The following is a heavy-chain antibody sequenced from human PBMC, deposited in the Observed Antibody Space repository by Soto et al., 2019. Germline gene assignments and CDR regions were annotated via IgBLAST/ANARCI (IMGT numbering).Heavy chain of an antibody. CDR3: AKDLRAPATKHFDY. CDR1: GFTFIIYA. CDR2: IRGSGDAT. J-gene: IGHJ4*02. V-gene: IGHV3-23*01. Sequence: EVQLLESGGGLVRFGGSLRLSCAASGFTFIIYAMTWVRQPPGKGLEWVSAIRGSGDATFYTDSVRGRFTISRDNSKSTLYLQMNSLRAEDTAVYFCAKDLRAPATKHFDYWGQGTLVSVSS. D-gene: IGHD6-25*01.